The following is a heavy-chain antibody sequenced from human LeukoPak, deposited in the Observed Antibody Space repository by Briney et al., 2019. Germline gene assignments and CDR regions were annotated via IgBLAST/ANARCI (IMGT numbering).Heavy chain of an antibody. CDR3: ARGSSYGFSMGY. J-gene: IGHJ4*02. D-gene: IGHD3-16*01. CDR1: GGTFSNYA. V-gene: IGHV1-18*01. CDR2: ISTYNGDT. Sequence: ASVKVSCKASGGTFSNYAISWVRQAPGQGLEWMGWISTYNGDTNYAQKLQGRVTMTTDTSTNTAYMELRTLRSDDTAVYYCARGSSYGFSMGYWGQGTLVIVSS.